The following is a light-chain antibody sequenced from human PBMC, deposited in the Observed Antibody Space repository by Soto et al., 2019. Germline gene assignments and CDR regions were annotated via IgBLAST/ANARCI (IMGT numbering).Light chain of an antibody. CDR3: QHCDSYSGS. J-gene: IGKJ3*01. Sequence: DIQMTQSPSTLSASVGDRVTITCRASQSINSRLAWYQQKPGKAPRLMLYRAYSLEGEVPSRFSGRGSGETCTLTISSLQPHDFATYYCQHCDSYSGSFGPGTKVDIK. V-gene: IGKV1-5*03. CDR2: RAY. CDR1: QSINSR.